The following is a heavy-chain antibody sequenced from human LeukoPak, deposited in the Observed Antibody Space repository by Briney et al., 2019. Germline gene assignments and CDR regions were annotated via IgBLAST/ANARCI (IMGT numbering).Heavy chain of an antibody. V-gene: IGHV1-2*02. J-gene: IGHJ4*02. CDR1: GYTFTSYD. CDR2: MNPNSGGT. CDR3: ARVTVDTAMSQNY. Sequence: ASVKVSCKASGYTFTSYDINWVRQATGQGLEWMGWMNPNSGGTNYAQKFQGRVTMTRDTSISTAYMELSRLRSDDTAVYYCARVTVDTAMSQNYWGQGTLVTVSS. D-gene: IGHD5-18*01.